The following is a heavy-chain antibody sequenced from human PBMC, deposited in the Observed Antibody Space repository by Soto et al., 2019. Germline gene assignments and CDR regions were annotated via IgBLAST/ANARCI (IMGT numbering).Heavy chain of an antibody. V-gene: IGHV4-31*03. CDR3: ARSIRDRRLRCSSNSCYPRPNCSDP. D-gene: IGHD2-2*01. J-gene: IGHJ5*02. CDR1: GGSISSGGYY. CDR2: IYYSGST. Sequence: PSETLSLTCTVSGGSISSGGYYWSWIRQHPGKGLEWIGYIYYSGSTYYNPSLKSRVTISVDTSKNQFSLKLSSVTAADTAVYYCARSIRDRRLRCSSNSCYPRPNCSDPWGQGTLVTVSS.